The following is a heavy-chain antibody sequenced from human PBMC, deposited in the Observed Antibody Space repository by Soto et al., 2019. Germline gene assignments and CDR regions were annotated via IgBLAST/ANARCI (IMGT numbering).Heavy chain of an antibody. D-gene: IGHD6-19*01. CDR3: AIAKGDRQWLVLVY. J-gene: IGHJ4*02. CDR1: GYTFTGYY. Sequence: WASVKVSCKASGYTFTGYYMHWVRQAPGQGLEWMGWINPNSGGTNYAQKFQGRVTMTRDTSISTAYMELSRLRSDDTAVYYCAIAKGDRQWLVLVYWGQGTLVTVSS. CDR2: INPNSGGT. V-gene: IGHV1-2*02.